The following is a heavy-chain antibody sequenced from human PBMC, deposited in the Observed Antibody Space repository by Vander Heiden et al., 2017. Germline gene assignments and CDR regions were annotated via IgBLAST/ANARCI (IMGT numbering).Heavy chain of an antibody. D-gene: IGHD6-19*01. Sequence: QVQLVESGGGVVQPGRSLRLSCAASGFNFSSYAMHWVRQAPGKGLEWVAVISYHGSNIYYADSVKGRFTISRDNSKNTLYLQMNSLRAEDTAVYYCAKDAYGSGPGFFDYWGQGTLGTVSS. J-gene: IGHJ4*02. CDR1: GFNFSSYA. CDR2: ISYHGSNI. CDR3: AKDAYGSGPGFFDY. V-gene: IGHV3-30*18.